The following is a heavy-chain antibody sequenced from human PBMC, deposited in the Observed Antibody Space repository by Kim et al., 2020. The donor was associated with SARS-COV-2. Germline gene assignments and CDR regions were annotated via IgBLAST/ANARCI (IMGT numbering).Heavy chain of an antibody. CDR3: AHSAYFAEFLDY. J-gene: IGHJ4*02. Sequence: SETLSLTCAISGDSVSSNTGTWNWIRQSPSRGLEWLGRTYYRSKWYNDYVVSVKSRIIINPDTSKNQFSLRLNSVTPEDTAIYYCAHSAYFAEFLDYWGQGTLVTVSS. V-gene: IGHV6-1*01. D-gene: IGHD2-15*01. CDR1: GDSVSSNTGT. CDR2: TYYRSKWYN.